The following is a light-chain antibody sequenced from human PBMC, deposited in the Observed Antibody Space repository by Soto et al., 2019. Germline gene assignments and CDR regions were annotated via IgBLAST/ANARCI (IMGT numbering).Light chain of an antibody. CDR2: QVS. J-gene: IGKJ1*01. CDR3: IQLSHFPRT. CDR1: QSLVHSDGNTD. V-gene: IGKV2-24*01. Sequence: VLTQTPISSPVSLGQPASISCRSSQSLVHSDGNTDLSWLQQRPGQPPRLLIYQVSKRFSGVPDRCSGSRAGTDFTLTISRVEADDFGVYSCIQLSHFPRTFGQGTTVEIK.